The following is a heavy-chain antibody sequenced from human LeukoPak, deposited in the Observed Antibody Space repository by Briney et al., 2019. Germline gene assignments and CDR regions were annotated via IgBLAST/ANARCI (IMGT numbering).Heavy chain of an antibody. J-gene: IGHJ3*02. CDR3: ARDLYSSKTNDAFVN. V-gene: IGHV4-34*12. CDR2: IFYSGST. Sequence: QASETLSLTCAVYGGSFSGYYWGWIRQPPGKGLEWIGSIFYSGSTYYKPSLKSRVTISVDTSKNQFSLKLTSVTAADTAVYYCARDLYSSKTNDAFVNWGQGTMVTVSS. CDR1: GGSFSGYY. D-gene: IGHD6-13*01.